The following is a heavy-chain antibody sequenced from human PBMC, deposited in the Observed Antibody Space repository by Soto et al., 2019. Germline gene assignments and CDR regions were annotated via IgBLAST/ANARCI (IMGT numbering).Heavy chain of an antibody. J-gene: IGHJ6*02. D-gene: IGHD5-12*01. CDR3: ARDKSLGRWLRPNYMDV. CDR1: GFTFSSYW. V-gene: IGHV3-7*01. CDR2: IKQDGSEK. Sequence: GSLRLSCAASGFTFSSYWMSWVRQAPGKGLEWVANIKQDGSEKYYVDSVKGRFTISRDNAKNSLYLQMNSLRAEDTAVYYCARDKSLGRWLRPNYMDVWGQGTTVTVSS.